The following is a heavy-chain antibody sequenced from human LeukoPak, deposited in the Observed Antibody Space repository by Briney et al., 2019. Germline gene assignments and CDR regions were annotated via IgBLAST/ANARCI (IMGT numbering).Heavy chain of an antibody. J-gene: IGHJ4*02. CDR1: GYTFTSYG. CDR2: ISTYKGNT. Sequence: ASVKVSCKASGYTFTSYGISWVRQAPGQGPEWMGWISTYKGNTNYAQKPQGRVTMTTDTSTSTAYMELRSLRSDDTAVYYCASVSRYSSSFDYWGQGTLVTVSS. CDR3: ASVSRYSSSFDY. V-gene: IGHV1-18*01. D-gene: IGHD6-6*01.